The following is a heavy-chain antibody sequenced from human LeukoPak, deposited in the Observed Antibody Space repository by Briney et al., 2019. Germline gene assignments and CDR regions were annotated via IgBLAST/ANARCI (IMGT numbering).Heavy chain of an antibody. CDR2: INPNSGGT. D-gene: IGHD3-10*01. Sequence: ASVKVSCKASGYTFTGYYMHWVRQAPGQGLEWMGWINPNSGGTNYAQKFQGRVSMTRDTSISTDYMELSRLRSDDTAVYYCARGGLLWFGELFPHPEYFDYWGQGTLVTVSS. CDR1: GYTFTGYY. J-gene: IGHJ4*02. CDR3: ARGGLLWFGELFPHPEYFDY. V-gene: IGHV1-2*02.